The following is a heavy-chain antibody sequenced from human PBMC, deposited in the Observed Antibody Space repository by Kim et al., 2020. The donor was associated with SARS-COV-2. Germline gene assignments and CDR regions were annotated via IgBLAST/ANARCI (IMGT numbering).Heavy chain of an antibody. Sequence: GGSLRLSCAASGFTFSSYSMNWVRQAPGKGLEWVSSISSSSSYIYYADSVKGRFTISRDNAKNSLYLQMNSLRAEDTAVYYCARTVGGWGRGNWFDPWGQGTLVTVSS. CDR2: ISSSSSYI. CDR3: ARTVGGWGRGNWFDP. D-gene: IGHD3-10*01. CDR1: GFTFSSYS. V-gene: IGHV3-21*01. J-gene: IGHJ5*02.